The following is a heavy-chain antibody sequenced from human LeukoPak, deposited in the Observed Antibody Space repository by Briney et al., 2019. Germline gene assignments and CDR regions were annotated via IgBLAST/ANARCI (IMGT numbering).Heavy chain of an antibody. CDR2: INPNSGGT. J-gene: IGHJ4*02. CDR1: GYTFIDYY. Sequence: ASVSVSCKASGYTFIDYYIHWVRQAPGQGLEWMGWINPNSGGTHYAQKFQGRVTMTRDTSISTAYMELSRLRSDDTAVYYCARVGWAAPRVHFDSWGQGTLLTVSS. CDR3: ARVGWAAPRVHFDS. D-gene: IGHD6-25*01. V-gene: IGHV1-2*02.